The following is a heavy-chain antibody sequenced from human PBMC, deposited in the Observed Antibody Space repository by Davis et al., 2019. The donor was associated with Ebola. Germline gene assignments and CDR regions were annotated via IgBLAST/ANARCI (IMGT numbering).Heavy chain of an antibody. CDR1: GFTFDTYG. D-gene: IGHD2-21*01. CDR2: ISSSGSPI. J-gene: IGHJ6*02. Sequence: PGGSLRLSCVGSGFTFDTYGMNWVRQGPGKGLEWIAHISSSGSPIFYADSVQGRFTISRDNAKNSVYLQMNSLKDEDTAVYYCARDIAMDVWGQGTTVTVSS. CDR3: ARDIAMDV. V-gene: IGHV3-48*02.